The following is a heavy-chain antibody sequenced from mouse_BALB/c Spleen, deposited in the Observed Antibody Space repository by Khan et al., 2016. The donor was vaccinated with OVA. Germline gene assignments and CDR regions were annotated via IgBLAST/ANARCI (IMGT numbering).Heavy chain of an antibody. D-gene: IGHD1-1*01. Sequence: EVQLQESGPGLVKPSQSLSLTCSVTGYSITSGYYWNWIRQFPGNKLEWMAYISYDGSNNYNPSLKNRISITRDTSKNQFFLKLNSVTTEDTATCYCANYYDGCGYWGQGTTLTVSS. CDR3: ANYYDGCGY. CDR1: GYSITSGYY. CDR2: ISYDGSN. J-gene: IGHJ2*01. V-gene: IGHV3-6*02.